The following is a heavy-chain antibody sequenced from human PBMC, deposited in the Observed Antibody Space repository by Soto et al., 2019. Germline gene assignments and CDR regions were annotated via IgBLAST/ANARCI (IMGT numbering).Heavy chain of an antibody. V-gene: IGHV4-59*11. CDR3: ARLHMVQNVIDY. D-gene: IGHD3-10*01. Sequence: WETLSLTCTVSGDSISTHYWSWIRQPPGKGLQWVCYIFYRGGTAYNPSPKSRVTTLLDMSKKQISLKLSSVTTADTATYNCARLHMVQNVIDYWGQGTLVTVSS. J-gene: IGHJ4*02. CDR2: IFYRGGT. CDR1: GDSISTHY.